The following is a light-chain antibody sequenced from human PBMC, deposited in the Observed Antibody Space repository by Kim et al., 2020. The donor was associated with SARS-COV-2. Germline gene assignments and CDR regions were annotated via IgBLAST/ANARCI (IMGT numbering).Light chain of an antibody. J-gene: IGKJ2*01. V-gene: IGKV3-15*01. CDR3: QQFNNWPYT. CDR1: QSVSSK. CDR2: GAS. Sequence: EIVMTQSPATLSVSPGERATLSCRASQSVSSKLAWYQQKPGQPPRLFIYGASTRATGIRARFSGSGSGTEFTLTINSLQSEDFAVYYCQQFNNWPYTFGQGTKL.